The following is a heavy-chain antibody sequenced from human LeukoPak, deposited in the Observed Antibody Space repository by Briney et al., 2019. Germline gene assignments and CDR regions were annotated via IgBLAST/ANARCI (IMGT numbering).Heavy chain of an antibody. D-gene: IGHD1-14*01. CDR2: MSPNSGDT. J-gene: IGHJ3*02. CDR3: ARTGRISLDAFDI. Sequence: ASVKVSCKASGYTFTSYDINWVRHATGQGLEWKGWMSPNSGDTGYAQKFQGRVTITRDTSASTAYMELSSLRSEDTAVYYCARTGRISLDAFDIWGQGTMVTVSS. V-gene: IGHV1-8*01. CDR1: GYTFTSYD.